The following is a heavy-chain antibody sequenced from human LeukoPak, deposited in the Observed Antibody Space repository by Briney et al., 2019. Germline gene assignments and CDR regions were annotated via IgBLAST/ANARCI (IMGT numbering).Heavy chain of an antibody. Sequence: NPSGTLSLTCAVSGDSISSQSWWSWVRQPPGKGLEWIGYIYYSGSTYYNPSLKSRVTISVDTSKNQFSLKLSSVTAADTAVYYCARVIGDYGMDVWGQGTTVTVSS. D-gene: IGHD3-16*02. CDR1: GDSISSQSW. CDR3: ARVIGDYGMDV. J-gene: IGHJ6*02. CDR2: IYYSGST. V-gene: IGHV4-4*02.